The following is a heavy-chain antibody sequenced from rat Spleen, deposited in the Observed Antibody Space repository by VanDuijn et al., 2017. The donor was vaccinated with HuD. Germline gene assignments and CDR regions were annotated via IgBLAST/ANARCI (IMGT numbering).Heavy chain of an antibody. CDR2: ISPSGGST. D-gene: IGHD1-2*01. V-gene: IGHV5-27*01. J-gene: IGHJ2*01. CDR3: ATVSFTIAAISTPY. CDR1: GFTFSNYY. Sequence: EVQLVESGGGLVQPGRSLKLSCAASGFTFSNYYMAWVRQAPTKCLEWVASISPSGGSTYYPDSVKGRFTISRDNAKSTQYLQMDSLRSEDTATYYCATVSFTIAAISTPYWGQGVMVTVSS.